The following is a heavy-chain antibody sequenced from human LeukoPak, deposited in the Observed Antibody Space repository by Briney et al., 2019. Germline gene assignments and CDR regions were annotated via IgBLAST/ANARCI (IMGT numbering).Heavy chain of an antibody. CDR3: ARRRRVGATSFWFDP. J-gene: IGHJ5*02. V-gene: IGHV1-18*01. CDR1: GYTFTSYG. Sequence: ASVTVSCKASGYTFTSYGISWVRQAPGQGLEWMGWISAYNGNTNYAQKLQGRVTMTTDTSTSTAYMELRSLRSDDTAVYYCARRRRVGATSFWFDPWGQGTLVTVSS. D-gene: IGHD1-26*01. CDR2: ISAYNGNT.